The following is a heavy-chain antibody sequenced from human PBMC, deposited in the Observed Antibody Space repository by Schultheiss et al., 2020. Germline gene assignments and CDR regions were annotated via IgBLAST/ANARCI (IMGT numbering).Heavy chain of an antibody. CDR3: ATVYGDDYFDY. CDR2: IYPGDSDT. D-gene: IGHD4-17*01. V-gene: IGHV5-51*01. Sequence: GGSLRLSCKGSGYSFTSYWIGWVRQMPGKGLEWMGIIYPGDSDTRYSPSFQGQVTISADKSISTAYLQWSSLKASDTAMYYCATVYGDDYFDYWGQGTLVTVSS. CDR1: GYSFTSYW. J-gene: IGHJ4*02.